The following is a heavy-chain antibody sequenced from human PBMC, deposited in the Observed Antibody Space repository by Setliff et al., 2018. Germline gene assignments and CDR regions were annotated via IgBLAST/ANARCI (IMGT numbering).Heavy chain of an antibody. CDR1: GGSISSSSYY. CDR2: IYYSGST. CDR3: ARGRNIAARLLDS. Sequence: PSETLSLTCTVSGGSISSSSYYWGWIRQPPGKGLEWIGSIYYSGSTYYNPSLKSRVTISVDTSKDQFSLKVISMTAADTAVYYCARGRNIAARLLDSWGQGTLVTSPQ. J-gene: IGHJ4*02. V-gene: IGHV4-39*07. D-gene: IGHD6-6*01.